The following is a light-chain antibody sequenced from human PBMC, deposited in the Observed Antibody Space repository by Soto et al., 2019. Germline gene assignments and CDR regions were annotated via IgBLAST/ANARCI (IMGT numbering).Light chain of an antibody. Sequence: QSVLTQPPSVSGAPGQRVTISCTGSSSNIGAGYDVHWYQQLPGTAPKLLIYGNSNRPSGVPDRFSGSKSGTSASLAITGLQAEDEADYYCSSYGGYNNVIFGGGTKLTVL. V-gene: IGLV1-40*01. CDR2: GNS. CDR3: SSYGGYNNVI. J-gene: IGLJ2*01. CDR1: SSNIGAGYD.